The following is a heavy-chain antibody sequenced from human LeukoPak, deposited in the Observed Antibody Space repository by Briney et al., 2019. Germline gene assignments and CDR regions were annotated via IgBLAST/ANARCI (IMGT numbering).Heavy chain of an antibody. D-gene: IGHD6-19*01. Sequence: GRSLRLSCAASGFTFSTYAVHWVRQAPGKGLEWVAVISYDGSNKYYTDSVKGRFTISRDNSKNTLYLQMSSLRTEDTAVHYCARDPATYSSGRWGGFDYWGQGTLVTVSS. CDR2: ISYDGSNK. V-gene: IGHV3-30-3*01. CDR1: GFTFSTYA. CDR3: ARDPATYSSGRWGGFDY. J-gene: IGHJ4*02.